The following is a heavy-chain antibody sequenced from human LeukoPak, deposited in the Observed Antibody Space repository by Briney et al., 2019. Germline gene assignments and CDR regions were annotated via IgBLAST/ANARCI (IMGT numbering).Heavy chain of an antibody. CDR3: ARFKNRNYYYYMDV. CDR1: GGSFSGYH. D-gene: IGHD1-14*01. CDR2: INHSGST. V-gene: IGHV4-34*01. J-gene: IGHJ6*03. Sequence: PSETLSLTCAVYGGSFSGYHWSWIRQPPGKGLEWIGEINHSGSTNYNPSLKSRVTISVDTSKNQFSLKLSSVTAADTAVYYCARFKNRNYYYYMDVWGKGTTVTVSS.